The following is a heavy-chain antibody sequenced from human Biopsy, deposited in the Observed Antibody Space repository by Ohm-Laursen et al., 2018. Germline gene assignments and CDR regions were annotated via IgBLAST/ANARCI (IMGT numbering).Heavy chain of an antibody. CDR3: ATKLTGYFHH. D-gene: IGHD3-9*01. J-gene: IGHJ1*01. V-gene: IGHV1-69*06. CDR2: NIPILGTG. CDR1: GGTFSNYG. Sequence: GASVKVSCKALGGTFSNYGVNWVRQAPGQGLEWLGGNIPILGTGNYAQKFQDRVTVAADTSTSTATMELRSLRSDDTAVYYCATKLTGYFHHWGQGTLVIASS.